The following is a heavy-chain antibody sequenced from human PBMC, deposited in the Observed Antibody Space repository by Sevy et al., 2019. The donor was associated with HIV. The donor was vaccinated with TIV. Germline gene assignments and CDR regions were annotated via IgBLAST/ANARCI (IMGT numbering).Heavy chain of an antibody. D-gene: IGHD3-22*01. Sequence: GGSLRLSCTGSGFTFGDYAMSWFRQAPGMGLEWAGFIRSKDYGGATEYAASVKGRFTISRDDSKSIADPQMNSLKTVDTAVYYCTRGYYYDCSGYSDYWGQGTLVTVSS. CDR2: IRSKDYGGAT. CDR1: GFTFGDYA. CDR3: TRGYYYDCSGYSDY. J-gene: IGHJ4*02. V-gene: IGHV3-49*03.